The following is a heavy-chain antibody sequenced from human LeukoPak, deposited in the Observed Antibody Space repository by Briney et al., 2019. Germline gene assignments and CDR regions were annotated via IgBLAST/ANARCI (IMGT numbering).Heavy chain of an antibody. Sequence: SETLSLTCTVPGGSISSYYWSWIRQPPGKGLEWIGYIYYSGSTNYNPSLKSRVTISVDTSKNQFSLQLNSVTPEDTAVYYCAYSTLNYNNWFDPWGQGTLVTVSS. J-gene: IGHJ5*02. CDR3: AYSTLNYNNWFDP. CDR1: GGSISSYY. D-gene: IGHD6-13*01. V-gene: IGHV4-59*12. CDR2: IYYSGST.